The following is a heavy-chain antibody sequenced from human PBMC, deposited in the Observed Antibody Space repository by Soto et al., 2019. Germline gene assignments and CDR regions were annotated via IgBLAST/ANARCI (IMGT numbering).Heavy chain of an antibody. V-gene: IGHV4-34*01. J-gene: IGHJ6*03. CDR2: INHSGST. Sequence: SETLSLTCAVYGGSFIGYYWSWISKPPGRGLEWIGEINHSGSTNYNPSLKSRVTISVDTSKNQFSLKLSSVTAADTAVYYCARVRRNGSYYYYYMDVWGKGTTVT. CDR1: GGSFIGYY. D-gene: IGHD1-26*01. CDR3: ARVRRNGSYYYYYMDV.